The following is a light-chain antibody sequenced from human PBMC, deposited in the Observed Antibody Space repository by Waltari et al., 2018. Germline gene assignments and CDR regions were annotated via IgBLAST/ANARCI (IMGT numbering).Light chain of an antibody. Sequence: EIVMTQSPATLSVSPGERATLSCRASQSVSSNLAWYQKKPGQPPRLLIYGASTSATGIPARFSGSGYGTEVTLTISSMQSEDFAVYYCQQDNNGPAEWTFGQGTKVEIK. J-gene: IGKJ1*01. CDR2: GAS. V-gene: IGKV3-15*01. CDR3: QQDNNGPAEWT. CDR1: QSVSSN.